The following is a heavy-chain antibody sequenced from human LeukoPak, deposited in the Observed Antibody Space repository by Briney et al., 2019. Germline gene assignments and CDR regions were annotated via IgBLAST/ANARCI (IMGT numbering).Heavy chain of an antibody. CDR3: AKDSCSGGSCYSGFAF. V-gene: IGHV3-23*01. Sequence: GGSLRLSCAASGFTFSSYGMSWVRQAPGKGLEWVSAMSGSGGSTYYADSVKGRFTISRDNSKNTLYLQMNSLRAEDTAVYYCAKDSCSGGSCYSGFAFWGQGTLVTVSS. CDR2: MSGSGGST. CDR1: GFTFSSYG. D-gene: IGHD2-15*01. J-gene: IGHJ4*02.